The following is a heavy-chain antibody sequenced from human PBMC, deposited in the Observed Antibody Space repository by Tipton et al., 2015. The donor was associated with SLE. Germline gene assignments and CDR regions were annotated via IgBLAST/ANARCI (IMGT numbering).Heavy chain of an antibody. J-gene: IGHJ4*02. D-gene: IGHD4-17*01. CDR2: IYYSGST. Sequence: TLSLTCTVSGGSISSSSYYWGWIRQPPGKGLEWIGYIYYSGSTNYNPSLKSRVTISVDTSKNQFSLKLSSVTAADTAVYYCARGSPYGDYYVYWGQGTLVTVSS. V-gene: IGHV4-61*05. CDR1: GGSISSSSYY. CDR3: ARGSPYGDYYVY.